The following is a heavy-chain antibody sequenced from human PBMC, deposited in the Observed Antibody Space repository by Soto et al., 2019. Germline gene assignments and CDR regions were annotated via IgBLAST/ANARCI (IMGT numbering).Heavy chain of an antibody. CDR2: INAGNGNT. CDR1: GYTFTSYA. J-gene: IGHJ3*02. V-gene: IGHV1-3*01. Sequence: ASVKVSCKASGYTFTSYAMHWVRQAPGQRLEWMGWINAGNGNTKYSQKFQGRVTITRDTSASTAYMELSSLRSEDTAVYYCAREQWDIVVVVAATRAFDIWGQGTMVTVSS. CDR3: AREQWDIVVVVAATRAFDI. D-gene: IGHD2-15*01.